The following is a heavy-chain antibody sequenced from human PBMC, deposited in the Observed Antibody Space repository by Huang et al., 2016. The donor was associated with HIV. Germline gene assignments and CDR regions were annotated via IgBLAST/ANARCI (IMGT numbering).Heavy chain of an antibody. CDR1: GFIFSTFG. D-gene: IGHD4-17*01. CDR3: AKPSGDYEFFDF. CDR2: ISNDGSRK. J-gene: IGHJ4*02. V-gene: IGHV3-30*18. Sequence: QVHLEESGGGVVQPGRPLRLSCTASGFIFSTFGIDWVRQAPGKRLDGVAGISNDGSRKYDVDSVKGRFTISRDNSKNIVYLQMNSLRPEDTAVYYCAKPSGDYEFFDFWGQGTVVTVSS.